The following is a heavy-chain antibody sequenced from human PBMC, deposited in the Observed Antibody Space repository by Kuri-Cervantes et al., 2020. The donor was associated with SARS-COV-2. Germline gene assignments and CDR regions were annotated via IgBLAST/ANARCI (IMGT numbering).Heavy chain of an antibody. J-gene: IGHJ4*02. Sequence: LSLTCAASGFTFSSYAMHWVRQAPGKGLEWVALISYDGSNKYYADSVKGRFAISRDNSKNTLSLEMDSLRADDTAVYYCAKDQYDFWSGYYFDYWGQGTLVTVSS. D-gene: IGHD3-3*01. CDR1: GFTFSSYA. V-gene: IGHV3-30*18. CDR2: ISYDGSNK. CDR3: AKDQYDFWSGYYFDY.